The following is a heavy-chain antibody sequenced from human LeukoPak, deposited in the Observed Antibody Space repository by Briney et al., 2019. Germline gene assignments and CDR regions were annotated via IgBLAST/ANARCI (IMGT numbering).Heavy chain of an antibody. CDR3: ARVVGPPYGGLDY. Sequence: SETLSLTCAVSGYSISSGYYWGRIRQPPGKGLEWVGSIHHSGSTYYNPSLKSRVTISVVTSKNQFSLKLSSVTAADTAVYYCARVVGPPYGGLDYWGQGTLVTVSS. CDR1: GYSISSGYY. D-gene: IGHD4-23*01. CDR2: IHHSGST. J-gene: IGHJ4*02. V-gene: IGHV4-38-2*01.